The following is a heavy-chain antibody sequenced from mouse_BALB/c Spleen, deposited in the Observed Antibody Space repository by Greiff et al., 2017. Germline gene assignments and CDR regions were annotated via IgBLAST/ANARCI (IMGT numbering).Heavy chain of an antibody. J-gene: IGHJ1*01. Sequence: QVQLQQSGPELVKPGASVKISCKASGYSFTSYYIHWVKQRPGQGLEWIGWIFPGSGNTKYNEKFKGKATLTADTSSSTAYMQLSSLTSEDSAVYFCARCVLGLDWYFDVWGAGTTVTVSS. D-gene: IGHD3-1*01. CDR1: GYSFTSYY. CDR3: ARCVLGLDWYFDV. V-gene: IGHV1-66*01. CDR2: IFPGSGNT.